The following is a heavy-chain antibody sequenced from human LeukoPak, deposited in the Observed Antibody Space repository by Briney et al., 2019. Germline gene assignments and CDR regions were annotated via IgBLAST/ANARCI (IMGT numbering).Heavy chain of an antibody. J-gene: IGHJ3*02. V-gene: IGHV3-23*01. D-gene: IGHD6-13*01. CDR3: ARGAAFAFDM. CDR1: GFTFSNYA. Sequence: PGGSLRLSCAAPGFTFSNYAMGWVRQAPGKGLEWVSSINGRDGRTYYADSVRGRFSISSDNSKNTLFLQMNSLRAEDTAVYYCARGAAFAFDMWGQGTMVTVSS. CDR2: INGRDGRT.